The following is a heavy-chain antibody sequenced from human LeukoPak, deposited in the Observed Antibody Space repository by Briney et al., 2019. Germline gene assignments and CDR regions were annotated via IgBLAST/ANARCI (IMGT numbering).Heavy chain of an antibody. V-gene: IGHV3-33*01. Sequence: GGALRLSCAASGFTFSSYGMHWVRQAPGKGLEWVAVIWYDGSNKHYADSVKGRFTISRDNSKNTLYLQMNSLRAEDTAVYYCASGSYYMGSFDYWGQGTLVTVSS. CDR3: ASGSYYMGSFDY. D-gene: IGHD3-10*01. CDR2: IWYDGSNK. J-gene: IGHJ4*02. CDR1: GFTFSSYG.